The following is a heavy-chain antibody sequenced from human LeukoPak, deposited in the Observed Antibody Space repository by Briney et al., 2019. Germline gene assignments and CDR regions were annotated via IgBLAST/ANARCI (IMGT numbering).Heavy chain of an antibody. J-gene: IGHJ3*02. CDR2: ISYDGSNK. CDR1: GFTFSSYA. D-gene: IGHD1-26*01. Sequence: GRSLRLSCAASGFTFSSYAMHWVRQAPGKGLEWVAVISYDGSNKYYADSVKGRFTISRDNSKNTLYLQMNSLRAEDTAVYYCARAPYSGSYYVGAFDIWGQGTMVTVSS. CDR3: ARAPYSGSYYVGAFDI. V-gene: IGHV3-30-3*01.